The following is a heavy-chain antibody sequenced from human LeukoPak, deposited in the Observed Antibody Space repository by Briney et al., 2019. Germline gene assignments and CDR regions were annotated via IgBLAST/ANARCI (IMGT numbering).Heavy chain of an antibody. Sequence: SETLSLTCTVSGGSISSSSYSWGWIRQPPGKGLEWIGSIYYSGSTYYNPSLKSRVTISVDTSKNQFSLKLSSVTAADTAVYYCARQAVVYGSGISGWFDPWGQGTLVTVSS. CDR1: GGSISSSSYS. J-gene: IGHJ5*02. V-gene: IGHV4-39*01. CDR2: IYYSGST. D-gene: IGHD3-10*01. CDR3: ARQAVVYGSGISGWFDP.